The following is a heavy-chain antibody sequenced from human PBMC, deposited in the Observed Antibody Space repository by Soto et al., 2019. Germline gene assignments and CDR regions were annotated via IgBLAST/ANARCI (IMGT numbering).Heavy chain of an antibody. J-gene: IGHJ4*02. CDR1: VGSISSGGYY. CDR2: IYYSGST. Sequence: SLSLTCTVSVGSISSGGYYWSWIRQHPGKGLEWIGYIYYSGSTYYNPSLKSRVTISVDTSKNQFSLKLSSVTAADTAVYYCASTTTVTTTLLRYWSQGTLVTVSS. D-gene: IGHD4-17*01. CDR3: ASTTTVTTTLLRY. V-gene: IGHV4-31*03.